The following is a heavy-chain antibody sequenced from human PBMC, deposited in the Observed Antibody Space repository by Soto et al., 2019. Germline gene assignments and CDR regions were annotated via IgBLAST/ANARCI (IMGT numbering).Heavy chain of an antibody. CDR3: ARGLSIAVASYYFDY. J-gene: IGHJ4*02. CDR2: ISGSGGST. D-gene: IGHD6-19*01. CDR1: GFTFSSYA. V-gene: IGHV3-23*01. Sequence: PGGSLRLSCAASGFTFSSYAMSWVRQAPGKGLEWVSAISGSGGSTYYADSVKGRFTISRDNSKDALYLQMNSLRAEDTAVYYCARGLSIAVASYYFDYWGQGTLVTVSS.